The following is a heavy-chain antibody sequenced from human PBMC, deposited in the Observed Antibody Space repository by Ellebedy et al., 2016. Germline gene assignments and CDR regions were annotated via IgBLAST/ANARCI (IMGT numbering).Heavy chain of an antibody. CDR2: IYSGGST. V-gene: IGHV3-53*01. J-gene: IGHJ4*02. Sequence: GGSLRLXXAASGFTVSSNYMSWVRQAPGKGLEWVSVIYSGGSTYYADSVKGRFTISRDNSKNTLYLQMNSLRAEDTAVYYCAWGEMATLDYWGQGTLVTVSS. CDR1: GFTVSSNY. CDR3: AWGEMATLDY. D-gene: IGHD5-24*01.